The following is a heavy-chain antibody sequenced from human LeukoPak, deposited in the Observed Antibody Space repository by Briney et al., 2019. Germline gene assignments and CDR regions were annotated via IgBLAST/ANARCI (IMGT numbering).Heavy chain of an antibody. CDR3: ARVAAASTSYMDV. CDR2: ISSSSSTI. CDR1: GFTVSSNY. D-gene: IGHD6-13*01. J-gene: IGHJ6*03. Sequence: GGSLRLSCAASGFTVSSNYMNWVRQAPGKGLEWVSYISSSSSTIYYADSVKGRFTISRDNAKNSLYLQMNSLRAEDTAVYYCARVAAASTSYMDVWGKGTTVTVSS. V-gene: IGHV3-48*04.